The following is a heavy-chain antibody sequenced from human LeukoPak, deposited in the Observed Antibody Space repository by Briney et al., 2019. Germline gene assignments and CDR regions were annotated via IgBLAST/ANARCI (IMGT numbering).Heavy chain of an antibody. V-gene: IGHV4-59*01. CDR2: IYYSGST. CDR1: GGSISSYY. CDR3: ARDFSDGYNDRSFDY. D-gene: IGHD5-24*01. J-gene: IGHJ4*02. Sequence: PSETLFLTCTVSGGSISSYYWSWIRQPPGKGLEWIGYIYYSGSTNYNPSLKSRVTISVDTSKNQFSLKLSSATAADTAVYYCARDFSDGYNDRSFDYWGQGTLVTVSS.